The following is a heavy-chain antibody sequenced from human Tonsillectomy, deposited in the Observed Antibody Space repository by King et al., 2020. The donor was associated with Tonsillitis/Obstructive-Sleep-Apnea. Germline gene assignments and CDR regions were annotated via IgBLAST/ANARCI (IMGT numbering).Heavy chain of an antibody. CDR2: IDHSGSA. D-gene: IGHD3-3*01. Sequence: VQLQQWGAGLLKPSETLSLTCAVYRGSFSGYYWSWIRQPPGKGLEWLGEIDHSGSANYHPSLKSRVTISADTSKTQFSLNLSSVTAADTAVYYCAREITTDAFDIWGQGTAVTVSS. CDR1: RGSFSGYY. CDR3: AREITTDAFDI. V-gene: IGHV4-34*01. J-gene: IGHJ3*02.